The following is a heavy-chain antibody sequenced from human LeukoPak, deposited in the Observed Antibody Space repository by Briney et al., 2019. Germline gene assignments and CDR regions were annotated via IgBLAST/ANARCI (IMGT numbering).Heavy chain of an antibody. D-gene: IGHD3-9*01. CDR2: SFFGGST. Sequence: PSETLSLTCTVSGASMSDYFWTWIRQTPGKGLEWVGYSFFGGSTSYNPSLKSRVAISVDTSKNVFSLQLSSATAEDTAVYFCATVTIASTILSFDYWGRGTLVTVSS. CDR1: GASMSDYF. J-gene: IGHJ4*02. V-gene: IGHV4-59*01. CDR3: ATVTIASTILSFDY.